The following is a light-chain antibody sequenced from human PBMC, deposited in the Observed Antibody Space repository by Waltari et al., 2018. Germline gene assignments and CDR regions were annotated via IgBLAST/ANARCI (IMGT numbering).Light chain of an antibody. J-gene: IGLJ2*01. CDR3: NSRDSSDNVV. CDR1: SLRSYS. CDR2: GKN. Sequence: SSELTQDPAVSVALGQTVRITCQGDSLRSYSAIWYQQKPGLAPVLVFYGKNNRPSGIPDRFSGSISGNTASLTITGARAEDEADYYCNSRDSSDNVVFGGGTKLTVL. V-gene: IGLV3-19*01.